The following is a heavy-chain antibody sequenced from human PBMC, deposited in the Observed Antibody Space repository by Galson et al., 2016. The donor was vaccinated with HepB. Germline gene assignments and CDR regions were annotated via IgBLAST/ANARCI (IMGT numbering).Heavy chain of an antibody. CDR2: VNPKDGAT. CDR3: SREGEGIVQAY. CDR1: GYTFSDYY. D-gene: IGHD1-26*01. J-gene: IGHJ4*02. V-gene: IGHV1-2*02. Sequence: SCKASGYTFSDYYIHWVRQAPGQGLEWMAWVNPKDGATKYAQRFQGRVTMTRDTSISTAYMELTRLRSDDTAVYFCSREGEGIVQAYWGQGTLVTVSS.